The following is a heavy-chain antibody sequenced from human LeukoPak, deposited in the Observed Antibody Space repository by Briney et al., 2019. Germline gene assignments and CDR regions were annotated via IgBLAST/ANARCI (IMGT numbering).Heavy chain of an antibody. Sequence: PGGSLRLSCAASGCSFSTYAMTWGRQAPGRGLEWVSTISGSGGTTDYADSVKGRVTTSRDSSKNTVYLQMSSLRAEDTAIYYCAKGARGCSGGSCYYAFDIWGQGTTVTVSS. CDR2: ISGSGGTT. J-gene: IGHJ3*02. D-gene: IGHD2-15*01. CDR1: GCSFSTYA. V-gene: IGHV3-23*01. CDR3: AKGARGCSGGSCYYAFDI.